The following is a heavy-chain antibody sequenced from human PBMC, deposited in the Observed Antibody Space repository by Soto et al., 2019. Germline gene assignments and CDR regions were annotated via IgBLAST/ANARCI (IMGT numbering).Heavy chain of an antibody. D-gene: IGHD3-22*01. J-gene: IGHJ4*02. Sequence: ASVKVSCKASGYTFTSYDINWVRQATGQGLEWMGWMNPNSGNTGYAQKFQGRVTMTRNTSISTAYMELSSLRSEDTAVYYCARAGAYYYDSSGYYNYWGQGNLVTVSS. CDR3: ARAGAYYYDSSGYYNY. CDR1: GYTFTSYD. CDR2: MNPNSGNT. V-gene: IGHV1-8*01.